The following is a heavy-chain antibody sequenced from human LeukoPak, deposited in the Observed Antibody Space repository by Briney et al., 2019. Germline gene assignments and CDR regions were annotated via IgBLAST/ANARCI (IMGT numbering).Heavy chain of an antibody. Sequence: SETLSLTCTVSGGSISSYYWSWIRQPAGKGLEWIGRIYTSGSTNYNPSLKSRVTMSVDTSKNQFSLKLSSVTAADTAVYYCARENKYYYDSSGYYNDALDIWGQGTMVTVSS. CDR2: IYTSGST. CDR3: ARENKYYYDSSGYYNDALDI. D-gene: IGHD3-22*01. CDR1: GGSISSYY. V-gene: IGHV4-4*07. J-gene: IGHJ3*02.